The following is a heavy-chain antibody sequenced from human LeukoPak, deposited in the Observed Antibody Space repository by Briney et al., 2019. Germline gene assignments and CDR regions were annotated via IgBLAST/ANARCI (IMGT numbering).Heavy chain of an antibody. CDR1: GYTFTGYY. D-gene: IGHD3-10*01. Sequence: ASVKVSCKASGYTFTGYYMHWVRQAPGQGLEWMGWINPNSGGTNYAQKFQGRVTMTRDTSISTAYMELSSLRSEDTAVYYCARPFYGSGSYWFDPWGQGTLVTVSS. J-gene: IGHJ5*02. V-gene: IGHV1-2*02. CDR2: INPNSGGT. CDR3: ARPFYGSGSYWFDP.